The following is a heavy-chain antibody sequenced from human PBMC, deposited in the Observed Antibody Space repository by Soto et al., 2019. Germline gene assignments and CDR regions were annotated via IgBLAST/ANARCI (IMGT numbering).Heavy chain of an antibody. V-gene: IGHV3-23*01. CDR3: AKDPRLQLGF. J-gene: IGHJ4*02. Sequence: GGSLRLSCAASGFPFGNYAMSWVRQAPGRGLEWISGISGGGHGTNYADSVKGRFTISRDNSRNTLYLQMNSLRVEDTAVYYCAKDPRLQLGFWGQGTLVTVSS. CDR1: GFPFGNYA. D-gene: IGHD1-1*01. CDR2: ISGGGHGT.